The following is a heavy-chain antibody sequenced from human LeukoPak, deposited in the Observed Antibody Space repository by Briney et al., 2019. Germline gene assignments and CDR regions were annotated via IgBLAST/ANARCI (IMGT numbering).Heavy chain of an antibody. V-gene: IGHV3-23*01. CDR2: ITDSGGGT. D-gene: IGHD1-7*01. Sequence: PGGSLRLSCAASGFTFSNYAMSWVRQAPGKGLEWVSAITDSGGGTYYADSVKGRFTISRDNSENTLYLQMHSLRAEDTAVYYCAKHLNGTKSSVYWGQRALVTVSS. CDR3: AKHLNGTKSSVY. CDR1: GFTFSNYA. J-gene: IGHJ4*02.